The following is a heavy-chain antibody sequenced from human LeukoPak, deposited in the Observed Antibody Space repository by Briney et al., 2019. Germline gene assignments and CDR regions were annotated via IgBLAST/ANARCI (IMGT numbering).Heavy chain of an antibody. D-gene: IGHD1-1*01. CDR1: GDSISSSPYY. CDR3: ARSSHWNGGWYFDL. Sequence: PSETLSLTCTVSGDSISSSPYYWGWIRQPPGKGLEWIGNIYYSGSTYYNPSLKSRVTMSMDTSKNQFSLKLKSVTAADTAVYYCARSSHWNGGWYFDLWGRGTLVTVSS. J-gene: IGHJ2*01. V-gene: IGHV4-39*01. CDR2: IYYSGST.